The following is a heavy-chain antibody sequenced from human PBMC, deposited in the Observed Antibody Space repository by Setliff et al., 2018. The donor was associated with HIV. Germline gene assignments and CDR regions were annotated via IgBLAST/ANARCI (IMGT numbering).Heavy chain of an antibody. J-gene: IGHJ4*02. CDR3: ARETMYDSRGYLSHYFDY. CDR1: GFIFNNYA. CDR2: ISGSGGST. Sequence: PGGSLRLSCAASGFIFNNYAMSWVRQAPGKGLEWVSVISGSGGSTYVADSVKGRFTISRDNSENTLYLQMNSLRADDTAVYYCARETMYDSRGYLSHYFDYWGQGTPVTVSS. D-gene: IGHD3-22*01. V-gene: IGHV3-23*01.